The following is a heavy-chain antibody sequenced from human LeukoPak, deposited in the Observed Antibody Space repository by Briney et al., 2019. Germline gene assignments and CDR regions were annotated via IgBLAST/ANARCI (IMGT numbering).Heavy chain of an antibody. V-gene: IGHV3-48*02. CDR1: GFTFSSFS. CDR2: ISSTSSMK. CDR3: ARDWEMATIAAAALGY. D-gene: IGHD6-13*01. Sequence: GGSLRLSCGASGFTFSSFSMNWVRQAPGKGLEWVAYISSTSSMKYYVGSVKGRFTISRDNAKNLVYLQMNSLRDEDTAVYYCARDWEMATIAAAALGYWGQGTRVTVSS. J-gene: IGHJ4*02.